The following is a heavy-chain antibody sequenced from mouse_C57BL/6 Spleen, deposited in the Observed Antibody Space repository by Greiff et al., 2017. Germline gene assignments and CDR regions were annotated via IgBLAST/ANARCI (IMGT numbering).Heavy chain of an antibody. CDR1: GYTFTSYG. V-gene: IGHV1-81*01. D-gene: IGHD1-1*01. CDR3: ARNRITTVVATDYYAMDY. J-gene: IGHJ4*01. CDR2: IYPRSGNT. Sequence: QVQLQQSGAELARPGASVKLSCKASGYTFTSYGISWVKQRTGQGLEWIGEIYPRSGNTYYNEKFKGKATLTADKSSSTAYMELRSLTSEDSAVYFCARNRITTVVATDYYAMDYWGQGTSVTVSS.